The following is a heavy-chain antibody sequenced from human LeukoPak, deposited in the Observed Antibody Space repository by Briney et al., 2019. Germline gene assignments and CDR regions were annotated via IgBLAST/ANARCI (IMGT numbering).Heavy chain of an antibody. CDR2: ISGSGNST. CDR1: GFTFSSYA. Sequence: SGGSLRLSCVASGFTFSSYAMSWVRQAPGKGLEWVSVISGSGNSTYYPDSVRGRSTISRDNSKNTLYLQMSSLRAEDTAVYYCAKGAGSSGWNPSDYWGQGILATVSS. D-gene: IGHD6-25*01. CDR3: AKGAGSSGWNPSDY. J-gene: IGHJ4*02. V-gene: IGHV3-23*01.